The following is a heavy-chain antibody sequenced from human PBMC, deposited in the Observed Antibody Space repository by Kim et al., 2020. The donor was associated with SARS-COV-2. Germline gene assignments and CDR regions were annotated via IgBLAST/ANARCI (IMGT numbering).Heavy chain of an antibody. J-gene: IGHJ5*02. CDR3: AKDGGQQLLYNWFDP. V-gene: IGHV3-9*01. CDR2: ISWNSGSI. CDR1: GFTFDDYA. D-gene: IGHD6-13*01. Sequence: GGSLRLSCAASGFTFDDYAMHWVRQAPGKGLEWVSGISWNSGSIGYADSVKGRFTISRDNAKNSLYLQMNSLRAEDTALYYCAKDGGQQLLYNWFDPWGQGTLVTVSS.